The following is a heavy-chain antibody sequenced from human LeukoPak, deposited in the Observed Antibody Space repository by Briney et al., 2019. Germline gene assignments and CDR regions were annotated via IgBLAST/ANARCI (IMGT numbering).Heavy chain of an antibody. CDR3: ARGRVYCTGVSCYIDY. CDR2: IISRGDTT. Sequence: GGSLRLSCAASGFPFNTYRMNWVRQAPGKGLEWVANIISRGDTTHYAASVKGPFTISRDNAKSSLALQLVSLRADVTAGYYCARGRVYCTGVSCYIDYWGQRTLGTGSS. V-gene: IGHV3-48*04. J-gene: IGHJ4*02. D-gene: IGHD2-8*02. CDR1: GFPFNTYR.